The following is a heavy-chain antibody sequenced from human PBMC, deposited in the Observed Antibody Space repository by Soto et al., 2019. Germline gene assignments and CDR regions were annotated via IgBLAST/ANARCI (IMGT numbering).Heavy chain of an antibody. J-gene: IGHJ2*01. CDR3: ARDTYDYVWGTNTGGWYFDL. Sequence: QVQLVQSGAEVKKPGASVKVSCKASGYTFTSYYMHWVRQAPGQGLEWMGIINPSGGSTSYAQKFQGRVTMPRDTSTSPVYMELSSLRSEDTAVYYCARDTYDYVWGTNTGGWYFDLWGRGTLVTVSS. V-gene: IGHV1-46*01. CDR2: INPSGGST. CDR1: GYTFTSYY. D-gene: IGHD3-16*01.